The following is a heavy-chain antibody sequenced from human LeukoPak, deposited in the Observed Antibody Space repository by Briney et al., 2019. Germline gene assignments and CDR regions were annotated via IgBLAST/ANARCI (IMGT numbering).Heavy chain of an antibody. CDR3: ARDGDYYDSSGYLDY. V-gene: IGHV4-34*01. Sequence: SETPSLTCAVYGGSFSGYYWSWIRQPPGKGLEWIGEINHSGSTNYNPSLKSRVTISVDTSKNQFSLKLSSVTAADTAVYYCARDGDYYDSSGYLDYWGQGTLVTVSS. D-gene: IGHD3-22*01. J-gene: IGHJ4*02. CDR1: GGSFSGYY. CDR2: INHSGST.